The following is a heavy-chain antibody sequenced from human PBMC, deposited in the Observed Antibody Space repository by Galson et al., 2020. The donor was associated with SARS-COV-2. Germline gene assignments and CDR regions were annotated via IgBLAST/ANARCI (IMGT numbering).Heavy chain of an antibody. CDR2: INPSGGST. D-gene: IGHD6-19*01. CDR3: ARDWTAVADADYYYGMDV. Sequence: ASVKVSCKASGYTFTSYYMHWVRQAPGQGLEWMGIINPSGGSTSYAQKFQGRVTMTRDTSTSTVYMELSSLRAEDTAVYYCARDWTAVADADYYYGMDVWGQGTTVTVSS. CDR1: GYTFTSYY. V-gene: IGHV1-46*01. J-gene: IGHJ6*02.